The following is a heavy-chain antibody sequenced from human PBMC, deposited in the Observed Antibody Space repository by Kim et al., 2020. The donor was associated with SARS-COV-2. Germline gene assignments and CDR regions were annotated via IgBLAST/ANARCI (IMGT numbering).Heavy chain of an antibody. CDR1: GYTFTGYY. J-gene: IGHJ6*02. D-gene: IGHD3-3*01. CDR3: ASAGNFWSGYPTLDYYYYGMDV. V-gene: IGHV1-2*06. Sequence: ASVKVSCKASGYTFTGYYMHWVRQAPGQGLEWMGRINPNSGGTNYAQKFQGRVTMTRDTSISTAYMELTRLRSDDTAVYYCASAGNFWSGYPTLDYYYYGMDVWGQGTTVTVSS. CDR2: INPNSGGT.